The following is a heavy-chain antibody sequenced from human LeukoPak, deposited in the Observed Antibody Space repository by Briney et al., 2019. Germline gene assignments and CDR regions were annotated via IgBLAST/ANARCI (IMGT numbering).Heavy chain of an antibody. J-gene: IGHJ2*01. CDR3: AKERGGQDWDFDL. D-gene: IGHD3-16*01. CDR1: GLNFNDND. V-gene: IGHV3-33*06. CDR2: IWDDGSNK. Sequence: PGGSLRLSCAASGLNFNDNDMDWVRQAPGKGLEWVAVIWDDGSNKYYAESVKGRFTISRDISKNMLYLKMNSLRVEDTAVYYCAKERGGQDWDFDLWGRGTLVTVSS.